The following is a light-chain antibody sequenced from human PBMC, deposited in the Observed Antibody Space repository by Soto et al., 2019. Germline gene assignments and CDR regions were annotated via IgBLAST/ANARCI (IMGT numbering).Light chain of an antibody. CDR1: SSDVGGYNY. V-gene: IGLV2-14*01. Sequence: QSVLTQPASVSGSPGQSITISCTGTSSDVGGYNYVSWYQQHPGKAPKLMIYEVSNRPSGVSNRFSGSKSGNTASLTISWLQAEDESDYYCSSYTSSRTWVFGGGTQLTVL. CDR2: EVS. J-gene: IGLJ3*02. CDR3: SSYTSSRTWV.